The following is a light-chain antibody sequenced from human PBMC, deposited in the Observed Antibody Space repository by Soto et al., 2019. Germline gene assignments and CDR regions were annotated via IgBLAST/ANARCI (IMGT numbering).Light chain of an antibody. CDR2: GAS. Sequence: EIVLTQSPGTLSLSPGEIATLSFRASQPVIPSFLAWYQPKRGQAPRLLIYGASTRATGVPDRFSGSGSGTDFTLTISSLQSEDFAVYYCQQYNNWPWTFGQGTKVDIK. CDR1: QPVIPSF. J-gene: IGKJ1*01. V-gene: IGKV3D-15*01. CDR3: QQYNNWPWT.